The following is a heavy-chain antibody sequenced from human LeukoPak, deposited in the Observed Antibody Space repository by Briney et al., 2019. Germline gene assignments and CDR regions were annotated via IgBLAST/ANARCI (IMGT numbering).Heavy chain of an antibody. Sequence: PSETLSLTCTVSGGSVSSGPYYWSWIRQPPGKGLEWIWYIYHSGNTNYNPSLKSRVTISVDRSKNQFSLKLSSVTAADKAVYYCARDGGSYSDIAEYFQHWGQGTLVTVSS. CDR3: ARDGGSYSDIAEYFQH. V-gene: IGHV4-61*01. CDR1: GGSVSSGPYY. CDR2: IYHSGNT. D-gene: IGHD4-17*01. J-gene: IGHJ1*01.